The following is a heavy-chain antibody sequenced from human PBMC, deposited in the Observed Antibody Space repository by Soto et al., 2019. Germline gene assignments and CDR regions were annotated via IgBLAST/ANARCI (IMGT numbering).Heavy chain of an antibody. V-gene: IGHV1-18*01. CDR2: ISAYNGNT. D-gene: IGHD3-3*01. Sequence: APVKVSCKASGYTFTSYGISWVRQAPGQGLEWMGWISAYNGNTNYAQKLQGRVTMTTDTSTSTAYMELRSLRSDDTAVYYCARGGVVTKLTRNWFDPWGQGTLVTVSS. J-gene: IGHJ5*02. CDR3: ARGGVVTKLTRNWFDP. CDR1: GYTFTSYG.